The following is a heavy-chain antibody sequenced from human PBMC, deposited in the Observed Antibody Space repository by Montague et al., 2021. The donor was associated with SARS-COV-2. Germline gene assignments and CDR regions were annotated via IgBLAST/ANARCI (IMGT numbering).Heavy chain of an antibody. CDR3: ARVSTVTDY. D-gene: IGHD5-18*01. V-gene: IGHV4-34*01. Sequence: SETLSLTCTVYGGSFSGYSWSWIRQPPGKGLEWIGEINNSGSTNYNPSLKSRVTISVDTSKNQFSLKLSSVAAADTAVYYCARVSTVTDYWGQGTLVTVSS. CDR1: GGSFSGYS. CDR2: INNSGST. J-gene: IGHJ4*02.